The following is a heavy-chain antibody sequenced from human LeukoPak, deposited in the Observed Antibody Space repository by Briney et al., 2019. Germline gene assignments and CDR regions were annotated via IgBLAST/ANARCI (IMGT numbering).Heavy chain of an antibody. CDR3: AREPLAAAGTWFDP. J-gene: IGHJ5*02. CDR2: IYYSGST. D-gene: IGHD6-13*01. CDR1: GGSISSSSYY. Sequence: SETLSLTCTVSGGSISSSSYYWGWIRQPPGKGLEWIGYIYYSGSTNYNPSLKSRVTISVDTSKNQFSLKLSSVTAADTAVYYCAREPLAAAGTWFDPWGQGTLVTVSS. V-gene: IGHV4-61*05.